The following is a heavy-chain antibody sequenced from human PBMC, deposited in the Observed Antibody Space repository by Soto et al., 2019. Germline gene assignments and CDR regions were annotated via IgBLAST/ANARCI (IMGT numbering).Heavy chain of an antibody. D-gene: IGHD6-19*01. V-gene: IGHV4-30-2*02. CDR3: ARSVAVPGAHIDY. CDR1: GGSISSGHYP. Sequence: PSVTLSLTCAVSGGSISSGHYPWTWIRQPPGKGLEWIGYVYPGGNTYYSPSLKSRVTIALDTSKSLFSLRLSSVTAADTAVYFCARSVAVPGAHIDYWGQGTQVTVSS. J-gene: IGHJ4*02. CDR2: VYPGGNT.